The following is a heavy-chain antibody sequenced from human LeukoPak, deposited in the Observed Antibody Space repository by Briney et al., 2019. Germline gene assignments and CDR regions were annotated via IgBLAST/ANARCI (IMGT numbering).Heavy chain of an antibody. CDR1: GFTFSSYG. CDR3: AKDGDSGDYDYYYYGMDV. J-gene: IGHJ6*02. Sequence: GGSLRLSCAASGFTFSSYGMHWVRQAPGKGLEWVAFIRYDGSNKYYADSVKGRFTISRDNSKNTLYLQMNGLRAEDTAVYYCAKDGDSGDYDYYYYGMDVWGQGTTVTVSS. V-gene: IGHV3-30*02. CDR2: IRYDGSNK. D-gene: IGHD4-17*01.